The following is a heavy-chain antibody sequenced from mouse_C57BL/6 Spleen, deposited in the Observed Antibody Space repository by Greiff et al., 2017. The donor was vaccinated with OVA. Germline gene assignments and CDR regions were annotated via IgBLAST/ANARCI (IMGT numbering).Heavy chain of an antibody. D-gene: IGHD2-4*01. Sequence: ESGPGLVKPSQSLSLTCSVTGYSITSGYYWNWIRQFPGNKLEWMGYISYDGSNNYNPSLKNRISITRDTSKNQFFLKLNSVTTEHTATYYCARNDYDDWFAYWGQGTLVTVSA. CDR2: ISYDGSN. J-gene: IGHJ3*01. V-gene: IGHV3-6*01. CDR1: GYSITSGYY. CDR3: ARNDYDDWFAY.